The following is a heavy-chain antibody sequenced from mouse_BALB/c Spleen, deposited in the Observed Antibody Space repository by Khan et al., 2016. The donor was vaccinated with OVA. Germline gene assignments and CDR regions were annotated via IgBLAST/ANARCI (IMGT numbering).Heavy chain of an antibody. CDR1: GFTFSSYG. V-gene: IGHV5-6*01. CDR2: ISNGGSYT. D-gene: IGHD1-1*01. CDR3: ARHRFTSPAAWFAY. Sequence: VELVESGGDLVKPGGSLKLSCEASGFTFSSYGMSWVRQTPDKRLEWVATISNGGSYTYYPDSVKGRLTISRDNAKNNLYLQMSSLKSEDTAMYDSARHRFTSPAAWFAYWGQGTLVTVSA. J-gene: IGHJ3*01.